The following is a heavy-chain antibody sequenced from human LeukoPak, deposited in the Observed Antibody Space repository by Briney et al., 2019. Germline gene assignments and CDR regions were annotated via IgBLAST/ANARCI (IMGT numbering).Heavy chain of an antibody. CDR1: GFTVSLYY. CDR3: TRRGDGGRSFDF. J-gene: IGHJ4*02. D-gene: IGHD4-23*01. CDR2: IYSGGPT. V-gene: IGHV3-53*01. Sequence: PGGSLRLSCAASGFTVSLYYMTWVRQAPGKGLEWVSVIYSGGPTYYADSVKGRFTISRDNSKNTLYLQMNSLRAEDTAVYYCTRRGDGGRSFDFWGQGTLVTVSS.